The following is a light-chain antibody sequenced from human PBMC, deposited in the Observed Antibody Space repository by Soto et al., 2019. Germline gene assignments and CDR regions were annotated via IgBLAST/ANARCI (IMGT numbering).Light chain of an antibody. CDR3: QHYGNSPPSVT. J-gene: IGKJ3*01. CDR1: QSVNSDY. V-gene: IGKV3-20*01. Sequence: EIVLTQSPNTLSLSPGERATLSCRASQSVNSDYLVWYQQKPGQAPRLLIYGASRRATGIPDRFSGSGSGTDFTLTISSLEPEAFAVYYCQHYGNSPPSVTFGPGTKVDIK. CDR2: GAS.